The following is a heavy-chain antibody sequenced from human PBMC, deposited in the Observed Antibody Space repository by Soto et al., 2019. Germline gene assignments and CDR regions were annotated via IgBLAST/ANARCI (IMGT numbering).Heavy chain of an antibody. J-gene: IGHJ4*02. V-gene: IGHV4-34*01. CDR3: ARVLAARASRDFDY. CDR1: GGSFSTDY. CDR2: INPSGGT. Sequence: QVQLQQWGAGLLKPSETLSLTCAVYGGSFSTDYWSWIRQPPGKGLEWIGEINPSGGTNYNPSLKSRVTISGATSKNQFSLKLSSVTAADTAVYYCARVLAARASRDFDYWGQGTLVTGSS. D-gene: IGHD6-6*01.